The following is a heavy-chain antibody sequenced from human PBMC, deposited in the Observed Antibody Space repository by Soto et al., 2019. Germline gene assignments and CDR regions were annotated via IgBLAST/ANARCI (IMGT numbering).Heavy chain of an antibody. CDR1: GFSVSSNY. D-gene: IGHD3-10*01. CDR3: ARDLWFADPDRFDP. V-gene: IGHV3-53*01. J-gene: IGHJ5*02. CDR2: IYSGGST. Sequence: WGSLRLSCAASGFSVSSNYMSWVRQAPGKGLEWVSVIYSGGSTYYGDSVKGRFIISRDNSKNTPYLQMNSLRAEDTAVYYCARDLWFADPDRFDPWGQGTLVTVSS.